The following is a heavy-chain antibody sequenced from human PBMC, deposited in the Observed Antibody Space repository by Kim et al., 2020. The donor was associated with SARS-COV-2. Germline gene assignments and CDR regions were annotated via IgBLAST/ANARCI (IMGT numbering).Heavy chain of an antibody. J-gene: IGHJ4*02. D-gene: IGHD6-13*01. CDR2: ISYDGSNK. V-gene: IGHV3-30*04. Sequence: GGSLRLSCAASGFTFSSYAMHWVRQAPGKGLEWVAVISYDGSNKYYADSVKGRFTISRDNSKNTLYLQMNSLRAEDTAVYYCASSPLAAAGGYFDYWGQGTLVTVSS. CDR1: GFTFSSYA. CDR3: ASSPLAAAGGYFDY.